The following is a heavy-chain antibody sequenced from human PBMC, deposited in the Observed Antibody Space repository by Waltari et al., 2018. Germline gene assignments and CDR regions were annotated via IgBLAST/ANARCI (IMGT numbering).Heavy chain of an antibody. CDR1: GYTFTGYA. CDR2: INHKNGDT. J-gene: IGHJ4*02. CDR3: LRDSSGSHFDY. Sequence: LVQSGAEVKKPGASVKVSCKASGYTFTGYAILWVRQAPGQGLAWMGRINHKNGDTHYAQNFQGRVALTTDTSTNTAFMELQRLRSDDTAVYYCLRDSSGSHFDYWGQGTLVTVSS. D-gene: IGHD3-22*01. V-gene: IGHV1-2*06.